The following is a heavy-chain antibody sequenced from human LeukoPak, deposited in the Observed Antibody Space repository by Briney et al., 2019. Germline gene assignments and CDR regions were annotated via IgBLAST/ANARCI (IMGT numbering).Heavy chain of an antibody. V-gene: IGHV4-59*08. J-gene: IGHJ4*02. CDR2: IYHTGST. D-gene: IGHD2-21*02. CDR3: ARSVFCGGDCYDFDY. CDR1: GGSMRSYY. Sequence: SETLSLTCTVSGGSMRSYYWSWIRQPPGKGLEWIGYIYHTGSTNYNPSLKSRVTISVDTSKNQFSLKLSSVTAADTAVYYCARSVFCGGDCYDFDYWGQGTLVTVSS.